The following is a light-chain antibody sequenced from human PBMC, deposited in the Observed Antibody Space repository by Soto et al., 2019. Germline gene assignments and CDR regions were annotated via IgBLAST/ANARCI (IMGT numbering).Light chain of an antibody. CDR2: RNN. CDR3: AAWEDSLSGPV. Sequence: QSVLTQPPSASGTPGQRVTISCSGSSSNIGSNYVYWYQQLPGTAPKLLIYRNNQRPSGVPDRFSGSKAGTSASLAISGLRSEDEDDYYCAAWEDSLSGPVVGGGTQLTVL. J-gene: IGLJ7*01. CDR1: SSNIGSNY. V-gene: IGLV1-47*01.